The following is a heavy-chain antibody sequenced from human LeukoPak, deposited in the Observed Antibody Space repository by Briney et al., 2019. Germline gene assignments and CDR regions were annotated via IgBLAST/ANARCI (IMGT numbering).Heavy chain of an antibody. Sequence: AASVKVSCKASGGTFSSYAISWVRQAPGQGLEWMGGIIPIFGTANYAQKFQGRVTITADESTSTAYMELCSLRSEDTAVYYCARTGAADSYGPPYYFDYWGQGTLVTVSS. CDR3: ARTGAADSYGPPYYFDY. CDR1: GGTFSSYA. J-gene: IGHJ4*02. V-gene: IGHV1-69*13. D-gene: IGHD5-18*01. CDR2: IIPIFGTA.